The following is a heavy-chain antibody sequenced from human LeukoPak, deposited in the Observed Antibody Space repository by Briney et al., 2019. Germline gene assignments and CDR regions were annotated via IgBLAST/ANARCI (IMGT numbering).Heavy chain of an antibody. CDR3: ARGPPNWGYDY. Sequence: ASVKVSCKASGYTFTSYDINWVRQATGQRPEWMGWMSPNSGDTGYAQKFQDRVTMTRNTSISTAYMELSSLRSDDTAVYYCARGPPNWGYDYWGPGTLVTVSS. CDR1: GYTFTSYD. D-gene: IGHD7-27*01. V-gene: IGHV1-8*01. J-gene: IGHJ4*02. CDR2: MSPNSGDT.